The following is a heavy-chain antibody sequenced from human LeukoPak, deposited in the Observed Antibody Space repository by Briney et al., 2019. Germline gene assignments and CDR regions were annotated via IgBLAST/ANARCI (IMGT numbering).Heavy chain of an antibody. D-gene: IGHD4-17*01. Sequence: PGGSLRLSCAASGFTFSNYGMHWVRQAPGKGLEWVAFIRYDGSIKYYADSVKGRFTIFRDNSKNTLYLQMYSLRAEDTAVYYCAKGFTVTYYYYYGMDVWGQGTTVTVSS. CDR1: GFTFSNYG. CDR3: AKGFTVTYYYYYGMDV. V-gene: IGHV3-30*02. CDR2: IRYDGSIK. J-gene: IGHJ6*02.